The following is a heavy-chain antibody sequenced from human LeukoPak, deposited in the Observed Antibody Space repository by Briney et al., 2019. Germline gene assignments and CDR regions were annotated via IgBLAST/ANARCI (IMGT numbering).Heavy chain of an antibody. J-gene: IGHJ4*02. V-gene: IGHV4-4*02. D-gene: IGHD4-17*01. CDR2: IYHSGST. CDR3: ARATHDYGDYSHFDY. Sequence: PSETLSLTCAVSGGSLSSRNWWCRVRPPGGKGLECIGEIYHSGSTNYNPSLKTRVTISVDKSKTQFSLKLSSVTAADTAVYYCARATHDYGDYSHFDYGGQGTLVTVSS. CDR1: GGSLSSRNW.